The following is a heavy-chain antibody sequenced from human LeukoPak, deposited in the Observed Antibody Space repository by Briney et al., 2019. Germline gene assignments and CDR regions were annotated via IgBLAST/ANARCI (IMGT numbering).Heavy chain of an antibody. Sequence: SVKVSCKASGGTFSSYAISWVRQAPGQGLEWMGGITPIFGTANYTQKFQGRVTITADKSTSIAYMELSSLRSEDTAVYYCARDRTGQQLISRKEYYYMDVWGKGTTVTISS. CDR3: ARDRTGQQLISRKEYYYMDV. CDR2: ITPIFGTA. D-gene: IGHD4-11*01. J-gene: IGHJ6*03. V-gene: IGHV1-69*06. CDR1: GGTFSSYA.